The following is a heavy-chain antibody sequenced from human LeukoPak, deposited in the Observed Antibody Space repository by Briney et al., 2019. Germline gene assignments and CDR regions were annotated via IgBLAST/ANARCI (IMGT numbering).Heavy chain of an antibody. J-gene: IGHJ4*02. D-gene: IGHD3-10*01. V-gene: IGHV3-7*03. CDR3: AKCSSMVRGVLTPNDY. Sequence: PGGSLRLSCAASGFTFSSYWMNWVRQAPGKGLEWVANIKQDGSEKYYVDSVKGRFTISRDNAKNSLYLQMNSLRAEDTAVYYCAKCSSMVRGVLTPNDYWGQGTLVTVSS. CDR1: GFTFSSYW. CDR2: IKQDGSEK.